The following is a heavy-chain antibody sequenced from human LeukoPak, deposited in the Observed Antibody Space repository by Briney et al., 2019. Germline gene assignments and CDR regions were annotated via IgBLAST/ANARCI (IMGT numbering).Heavy chain of an antibody. D-gene: IGHD4-17*01. CDR1: GFTFSSYG. Sequence: GGSLRLSCEASGFTFSSYGLHWVRQAPGKGLEWVTFICYDGTTKHYADSVKGRFTISRDDPKKTLYLQMDSLRVEDTAVYYCAKDRFGDQGTSYYIDQWGQGTLVTVSA. V-gene: IGHV3-30*02. J-gene: IGHJ4*02. CDR3: AKDRFGDQGTSYYIDQ. CDR2: ICYDGTTK.